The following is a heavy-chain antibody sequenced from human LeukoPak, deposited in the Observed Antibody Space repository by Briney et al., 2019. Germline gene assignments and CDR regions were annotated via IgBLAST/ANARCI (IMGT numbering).Heavy chain of an antibody. CDR2: ISGSGGNT. V-gene: IGHV3-23*01. Sequence: GGSLRLSCAPSGFTFSNYAMSWVRQAPGKGLEWVSAISGSGGNTNYADSVRGRFTISRDKSKNTLYLQMNSLRAEDTAVYYCARRVGSTTGRFDYWGQGTLVTVSS. CDR1: GFTFSNYA. J-gene: IGHJ4*02. CDR3: ARRVGSTTGRFDY. D-gene: IGHD1-26*01.